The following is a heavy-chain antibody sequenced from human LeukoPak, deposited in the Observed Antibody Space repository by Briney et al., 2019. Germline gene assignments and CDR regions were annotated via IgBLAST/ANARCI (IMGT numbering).Heavy chain of an antibody. V-gene: IGHV3-74*01. D-gene: IGHD3-22*01. CDR1: GFTFSDYW. CDR2: IKGDGSET. Sequence: GGSLRLSCAASGFTFSDYWMHWVRQVPGKGLVWVSRIKGDGSETNYADSVKGRFTISRDNAKNTLFLQMNSLRVEDTAVYYCVRGQIGVSVIVHWGQGALVIVSS. CDR3: VRGQIGVSVIVH. J-gene: IGHJ5*02.